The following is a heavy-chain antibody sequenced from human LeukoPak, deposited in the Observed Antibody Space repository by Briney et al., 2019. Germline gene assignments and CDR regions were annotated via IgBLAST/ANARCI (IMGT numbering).Heavy chain of an antibody. D-gene: IGHD2-2*01. V-gene: IGHV4-34*01. Sequence: PSETLSLTCTVSGGSIGSGPYYWSWIRQPPGKGLEWIGEINHSGSTNYNPSLKSRVTISVDTSKNQFSLKLSSVTAADTAVYYCARGDCSSTSCRRMGGRRYRWFDPWGQGTLVTVSS. CDR1: GGSIGSGPYY. CDR2: INHSGST. CDR3: ARGDCSSTSCRRMGGRRYRWFDP. J-gene: IGHJ5*02.